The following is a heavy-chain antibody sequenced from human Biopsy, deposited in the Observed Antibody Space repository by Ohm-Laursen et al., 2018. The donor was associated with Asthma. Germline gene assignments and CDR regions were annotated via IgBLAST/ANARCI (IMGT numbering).Heavy chain of an antibody. V-gene: IGHV3-53*01. D-gene: IGHD6-19*01. J-gene: IGHJ4*02. CDR1: GFAVSRDY. Sequence: SLRLSCAASGFAVSRDYMFWVRQAPGKGLEWVSVIYSGGTSHTADSVRGRFTISRDFSKNTLHLQMHSLRVEDTAVYYCARGDSSGWSHYYFDYRGQGTLVTVSS. CDR2: IYSGGTS. CDR3: ARGDSSGWSHYYFDY.